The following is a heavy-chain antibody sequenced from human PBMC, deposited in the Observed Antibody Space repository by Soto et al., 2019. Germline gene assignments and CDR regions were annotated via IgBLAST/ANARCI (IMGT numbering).Heavy chain of an antibody. Sequence: SVKVSCKASGGTFSSYAISWVRQAPGQGLEWMGGIIPIFGTADYAQKFQGRVTITADESTSTAYMELSSLRSEDTAVYYCASHSGSSPEGQYYYVMDVWGQGTTVTV. CDR1: GGTFSSYA. CDR2: IIPIFGTA. V-gene: IGHV1-69*13. CDR3: ASHSGSSPEGQYYYVMDV. J-gene: IGHJ6*02. D-gene: IGHD1-26*01.